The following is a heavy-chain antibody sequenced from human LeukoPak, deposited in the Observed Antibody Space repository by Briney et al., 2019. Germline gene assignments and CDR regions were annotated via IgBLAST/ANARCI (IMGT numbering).Heavy chain of an antibody. CDR3: VCTTPRTAATGMGDY. V-gene: IGHV4-4*02. CDR2: IYHSGST. CDR1: GGSITSSNW. D-gene: IGHD6-13*01. J-gene: IGHJ4*02. Sequence: PSETLSLTCAVSGGSITSSNWWSWVRQPPGKGLEWIGEIYHSGSTNYSPSLKSRVTMSVDKSKNQFSLNLRSVTAADTAVYYCVCTTPRTAATGMGDYWGQGTLVTVSS.